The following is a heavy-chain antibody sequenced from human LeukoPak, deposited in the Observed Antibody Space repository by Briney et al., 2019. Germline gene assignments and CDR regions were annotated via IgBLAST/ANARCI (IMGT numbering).Heavy chain of an antibody. CDR2: INHSGST. Sequence: PSETLSLTCAVYGGSFSGYYWSWIRQPPGKGLEWIGEINHSGSTNYNPSLKSRVTISVDTSKNQFSLKLSSVTAADTAVYYCACGYGDYSPFDYRGQGTLVTVSS. CDR3: ACGYGDYSPFDY. D-gene: IGHD4-17*01. CDR1: GGSFSGYY. J-gene: IGHJ4*02. V-gene: IGHV4-34*01.